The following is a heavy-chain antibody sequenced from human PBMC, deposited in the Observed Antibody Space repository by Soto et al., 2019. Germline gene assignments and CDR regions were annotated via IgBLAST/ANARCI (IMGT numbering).Heavy chain of an antibody. Sequence: QMQLVESGGGVVQPGRSLRLSCAASGFTFSSYSIHWVRQAPGKGLEWVAIISYDGGDKYFADSVKGQFTISRDNSKNTLFLQIHSLRTEDAAVYFCARGSAAGTPYFYYGMDVWGQGTTVTVSS. CDR1: GFTFSSYS. V-gene: IGHV3-30-3*01. J-gene: IGHJ6*02. CDR2: ISYDGGDK. CDR3: ARGSAAGTPYFYYGMDV. D-gene: IGHD6-13*01.